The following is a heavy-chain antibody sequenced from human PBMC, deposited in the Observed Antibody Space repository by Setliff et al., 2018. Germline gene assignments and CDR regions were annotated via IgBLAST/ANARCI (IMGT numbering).Heavy chain of an antibody. Sequence: GASVKVSCKAFGGTFSNSAINWVRQAPGQGLEWMGGIIPIRGAADYAQKFQGKVIITADGSTSTAYMELTSLRSDDAAVHYCARGPSGWSSATSRYYFYMDVWGKGTTVTVSS. D-gene: IGHD6-19*01. CDR1: GGTFSNSA. CDR2: IIPIRGAA. J-gene: IGHJ6*03. CDR3: ARGPSGWSSATSRYYFYMDV. V-gene: IGHV1-69*13.